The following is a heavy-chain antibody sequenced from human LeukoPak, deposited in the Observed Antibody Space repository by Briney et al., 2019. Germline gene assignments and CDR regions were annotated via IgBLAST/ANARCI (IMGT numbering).Heavy chain of an antibody. Sequence: PGGSLRLSCAASGFTFSSYAMSWVRQPPGKGLEWIGSIYYSGSTYYNPSLKSRVTISVDTSKNQFSLKLSSVTAADTAVYYCARGTSTSPNIYYYYYYMDVWGKGTTVTVSS. J-gene: IGHJ6*03. CDR3: ARGTSTSPNIYYYYYYMDV. V-gene: IGHV4-39*01. CDR2: IYYSGST. D-gene: IGHD2-2*01. CDR1: GFTFSSYA.